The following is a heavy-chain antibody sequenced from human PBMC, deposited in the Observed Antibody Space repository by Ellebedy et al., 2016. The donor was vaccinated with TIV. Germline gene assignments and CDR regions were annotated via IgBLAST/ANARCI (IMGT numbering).Heavy chain of an antibody. D-gene: IGHD3-10*01. CDR1: GFSLPTSGVC. J-gene: IGHJ4*02. V-gene: IGHV2-5*01. CDR2: ISLNDDK. Sequence: SGPTLVKPTQTLTLTCTFSGFSLPTSGVCLGWIRQPPGTALEWLALISLNDDKRYSPSLKTRLTITKDTSKNQVVLTMPNMDPVDTATYYCAQGWRYYGSGXDLEYWGQGTMVNVSS. CDR3: AQGWRYYGSGXDLEY.